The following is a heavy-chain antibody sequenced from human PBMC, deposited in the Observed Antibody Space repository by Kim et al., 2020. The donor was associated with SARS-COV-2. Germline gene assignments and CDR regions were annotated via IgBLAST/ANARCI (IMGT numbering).Heavy chain of an antibody. J-gene: IGHJ5*02. V-gene: IGHV5-10-1*01. Sequence: GESLKISCKGSGYSFTSYWISWVRQMPGKGLEWMGRIDPSDSYTNYSPSFQGHVTISADKSIRTAYLQWSSLKASDTAMYYCARHLEGYCSGGSCLNWFDPWGQGTLVTVSS. CDR2: IDPSDSYT. CDR3: ARHLEGYCSGGSCLNWFDP. CDR1: GYSFTSYW. D-gene: IGHD2-15*01.